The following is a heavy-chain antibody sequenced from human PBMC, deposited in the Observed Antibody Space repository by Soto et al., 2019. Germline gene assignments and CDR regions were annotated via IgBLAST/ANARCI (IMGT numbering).Heavy chain of an antibody. J-gene: IGHJ6*03. CDR1: GFTFSSYA. V-gene: IGHV3-23*01. D-gene: IGHD3-10*01. Sequence: GGSLRLSCAASGFTFSSYAMSWVRQAPGKGLEWVSAISGSGGSTYYADSVKGRFTISRDNSKNTLYLQMNSLRAEDTAVYYCATAIIKTPYYYYYMDVWGKGTTVTVSS. CDR2: ISGSGGST. CDR3: ATAIIKTPYYYYYMDV.